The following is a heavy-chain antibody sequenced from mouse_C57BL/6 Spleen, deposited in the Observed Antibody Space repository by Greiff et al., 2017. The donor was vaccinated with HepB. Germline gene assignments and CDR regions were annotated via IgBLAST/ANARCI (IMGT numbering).Heavy chain of an antibody. J-gene: IGHJ2*01. V-gene: IGHV1-69*01. CDR2: IDPSDSYT. Sequence: QVQLQQPGAELVMPGASVKLSCKASGYTFTSYWMHWVKQRPGQGLEWIGEIDPSDSYTNYNQKFKGKSTLTVDKSSSTAYMQLSSLTSEDSAVYYCARRDHYDYFDYWGQGTTLTVSS. D-gene: IGHD1-2*01. CDR3: ARRDHYDYFDY. CDR1: GYTFTSYW.